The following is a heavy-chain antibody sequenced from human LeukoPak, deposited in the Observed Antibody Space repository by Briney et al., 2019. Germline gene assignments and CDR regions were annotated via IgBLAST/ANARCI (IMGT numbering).Heavy chain of an antibody. V-gene: IGHV4-59*01. CDR3: TRGAGWLIDY. J-gene: IGHJ4*02. CDR1: DDSISDYY. D-gene: IGHD3-16*01. CDR2: FYNSGRS. Sequence: SETLSLTCTVSDDSISDYYRGWIRQPPGKGLEWIGYFYNSGRSTYNPSLKSRVTISADTSKNHFSLKLNSLTTADTAVYYCTRGAGWLIDYWGQGILVTVSS.